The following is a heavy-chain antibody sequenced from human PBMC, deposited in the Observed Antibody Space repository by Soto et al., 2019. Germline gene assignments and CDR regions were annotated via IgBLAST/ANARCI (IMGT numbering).Heavy chain of an antibody. V-gene: IGHV4-39*01. CDR3: ANADSGASPFYGMDV. Sequence: PXVTLSLTCTVSGGSISSSRYYGGWIREPPGKGLEWIGSIYYSGSTYYNPSLKSRVTISVDTSKNQFSLKLSSVTAADTAVYYCANADSGASPFYGMDVWGQGTTVTVSS. CDR1: GGSISSSRYY. D-gene: IGHD7-27*01. CDR2: IYYSGST. J-gene: IGHJ6*02.